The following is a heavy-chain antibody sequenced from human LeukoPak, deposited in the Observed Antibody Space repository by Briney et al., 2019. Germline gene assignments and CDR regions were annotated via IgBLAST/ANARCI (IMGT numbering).Heavy chain of an antibody. V-gene: IGHV4-59*01. D-gene: IGHD4-17*01. CDR1: GGSISSYY. J-gene: IGHJ4*02. CDR3: ATSYGDGVDY. Sequence: SETLSLTCTVSGGSISSYYWSWIRQPPGKGLEWIGYIYYSGSTNYNPSLKSRVTISVDTSKNQFSLRLSSVTAADTAVYYCATSYGDGVDYWGQGTLVTVSS. CDR2: IYYSGST.